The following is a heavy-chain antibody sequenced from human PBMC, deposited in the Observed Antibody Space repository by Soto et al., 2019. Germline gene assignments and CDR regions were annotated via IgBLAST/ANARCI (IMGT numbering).Heavy chain of an antibody. J-gene: IGHJ5*02. CDR3: ARGVKRGIVVVPAAVRRSFDP. V-gene: IGHV4-59*12. CDR2: IYYSGST. D-gene: IGHD2-2*01. CDR1: GGSISSYY. Sequence: PSDTLSLTCTVSGGSISSYYWSWIRQPPGKGLEWIGYIYYSGSTNYNPSLKSRVTISVDTSKNQFSLKLSSVTAAGTAVYYCARGVKRGIVVVPAAVRRSFDPWGQGTLVT.